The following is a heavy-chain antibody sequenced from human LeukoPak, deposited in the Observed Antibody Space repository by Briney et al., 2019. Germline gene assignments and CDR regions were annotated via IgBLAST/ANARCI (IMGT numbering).Heavy chain of an antibody. V-gene: IGHV1-3*04. Sequence: ASVKVSCKASGYTFTSYLMHWVRQAPGQRPEWMGWINTGKGNTKYSQKFQGRVTITRDTSASTVYMELSSLRSEDTAVYYCARDTTGYSDRGDGVDYWGQGTLVTVSS. CDR2: INTGKGNT. CDR3: ARDTTGYSDRGDGVDY. D-gene: IGHD1-1*01. CDR1: GYTFTSYL. J-gene: IGHJ4*02.